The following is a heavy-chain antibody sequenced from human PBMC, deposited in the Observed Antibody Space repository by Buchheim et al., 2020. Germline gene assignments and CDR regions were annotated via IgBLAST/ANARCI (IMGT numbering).Heavy chain of an antibody. J-gene: IGHJ4*02. CDR1: GFTSGSYA. Sequence: EVQLLASGGGLVQPGGSLRLSCAASGFTSGSYAMAWVRQAPGQGLAWVAIVGGSGDKTYYRDSVTGRLTISRDSSKNSTSLQMNSLRVEDTALYFCAKGRGFDRWGQGT. CDR2: VGGSGDKT. V-gene: IGHV3-23*01. CDR3: AKGRGFDR.